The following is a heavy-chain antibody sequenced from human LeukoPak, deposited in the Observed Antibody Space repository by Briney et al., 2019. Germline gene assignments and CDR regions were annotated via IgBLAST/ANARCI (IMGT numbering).Heavy chain of an antibody. D-gene: IGHD3-22*01. CDR2: INHSGGT. V-gene: IGHV4-34*01. J-gene: IGHJ4*02. CDR3: ARRTRYYYDSSGYYRY. CDR1: GGSFSGYY. Sequence: SETLSLTCAVYGGSFSGYYWSWIRQPPGKGLEWIVEINHSGGTNYNPSLKSRVTISVDTSENQFSLKLSSVTAADTAVYYCARRTRYYYDSSGYYRYWGQGTLVTVSS.